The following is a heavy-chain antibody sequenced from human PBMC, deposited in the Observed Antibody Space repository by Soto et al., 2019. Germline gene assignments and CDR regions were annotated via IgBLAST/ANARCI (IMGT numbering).Heavy chain of an antibody. CDR1: GFTFSDYY. Sequence: QVQLVESGGGLVKPGGSLRLSCAVSGFTFSDYYMTWIRPAPGKGLEWVSYISSSTSHTNYADSVKGRFTISRDNAKNSLFLQMNSLRAEDTAGYYCSRGRGAAADYFDFWCQGTLVTVSS. CDR3: SRGRGAAADYFDF. V-gene: IGHV3-11*05. D-gene: IGHD6-25*01. CDR2: ISSSTSHT. J-gene: IGHJ4*02.